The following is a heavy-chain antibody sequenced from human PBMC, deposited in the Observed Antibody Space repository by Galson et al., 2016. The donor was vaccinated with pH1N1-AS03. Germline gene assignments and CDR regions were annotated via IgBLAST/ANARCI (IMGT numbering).Heavy chain of an antibody. J-gene: IGHJ4*02. CDR1: GGSISSYY. Sequence: ETLSLTCNVAGGSISSYYWSWIRQSPGKGLEWIGYIYDSGSTSYNPSLLSRVTISVDTSKNQFSLKLRSVTPADTAVYYWSGLDSSAYYWTFDFWGQGTRVTVSS. CDR3: SGLDSSAYYWTFDF. V-gene: IGHV4-59*01. D-gene: IGHD3-22*01. CDR2: IYDSGST.